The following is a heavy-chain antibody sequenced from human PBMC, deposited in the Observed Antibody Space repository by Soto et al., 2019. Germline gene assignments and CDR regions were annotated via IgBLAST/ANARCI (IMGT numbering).Heavy chain of an antibody. Sequence: EVQLVESEGGLVQPGGSLTLSCAASGFTFSSHWMSWVRQAPGKGLEWVANIKEDGSEKFYVDSVKSRFTISRDNAKNSLYLQMNNLGVDDTAVYYCARGVRAVPGLGDYWGQGTLVTVTS. J-gene: IGHJ4*02. CDR3: ARGVRAVPGLGDY. CDR1: GFTFSSHW. D-gene: IGHD3-10*01. V-gene: IGHV3-7*05. CDR2: IKEDGSEK.